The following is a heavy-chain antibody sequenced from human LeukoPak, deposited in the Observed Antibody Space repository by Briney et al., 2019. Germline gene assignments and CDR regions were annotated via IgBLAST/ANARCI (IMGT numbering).Heavy chain of an antibody. CDR1: GGSISSSSYY. D-gene: IGHD6-19*01. V-gene: IGHV4-39*01. CDR3: ARLGMAVAGDFDY. J-gene: IGHJ4*02. CDR2: IYYSGTT. Sequence: SETLSLTCTVSGGSISSSSYYWGWIRQPPGKGLEWIGSIYYSGTTYYSPSLKSRVTISVDTSKNQFSLKLSSVTAADTAVYYCARLGMAVAGDFDYWGQGTLVTVSS.